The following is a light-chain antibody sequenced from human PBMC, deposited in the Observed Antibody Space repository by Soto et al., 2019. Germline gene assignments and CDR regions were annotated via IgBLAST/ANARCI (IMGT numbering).Light chain of an antibody. V-gene: IGKV3-15*01. CDR1: QSIRSN. CDR2: AVS. CDR3: QQRYSWPLT. Sequence: EIVMTQSPATLSVSPGERATLSCRASQSIRSNLAWYQQKPGQAPRLLIYAVSTRATDIPGRFSGSGSGTEFTLTISSLQSEDFALYYCQQRYSWPLTFGGGTKVDIK. J-gene: IGKJ4*01.